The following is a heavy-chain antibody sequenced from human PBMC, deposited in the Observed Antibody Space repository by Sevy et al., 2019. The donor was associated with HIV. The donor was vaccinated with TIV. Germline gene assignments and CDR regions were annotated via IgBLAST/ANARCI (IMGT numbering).Heavy chain of an antibody. J-gene: IGHJ1*01. CDR2: INPNSGGT. CDR1: GYTFTGYY. V-gene: IGHV1-2*02. D-gene: IGHD3-22*01. Sequence: ASVKVSCKASGYTFTGYYMHWVRQAPGQGLEWMGWINPNSGGTNYAQKFQGRVTMTRDTSISTDYMELSRLRSDDTAVYYCARGGDYYDSSGSAESFQHWGQGTLVTVSS. CDR3: ARGGDYYDSSGSAESFQH.